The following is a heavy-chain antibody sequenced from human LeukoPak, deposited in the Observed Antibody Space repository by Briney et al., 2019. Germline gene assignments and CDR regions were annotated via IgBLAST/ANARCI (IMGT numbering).Heavy chain of an antibody. CDR2: IYHSGST. CDR3: ARTPPIYDYGDYNEVNWFDP. D-gene: IGHD4-17*01. V-gene: IGHV4-38-2*02. CDR1: GYSISSGYY. J-gene: IGHJ5*02. Sequence: PSETLSLTCTVSGYSISSGYYWGWIRQPPGKGLEWIGSIYHSGSTYYNPSLKSRVTISVDTSKNQFSLKLSSVTAADTAVYYCARTPPIYDYGDYNEVNWFDPWGQGTLVTVSS.